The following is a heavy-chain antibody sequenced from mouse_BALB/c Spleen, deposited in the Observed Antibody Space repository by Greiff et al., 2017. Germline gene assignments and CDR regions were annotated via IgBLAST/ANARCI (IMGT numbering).Heavy chain of an antibody. D-gene: IGHD1-1*01. V-gene: IGHV14-3*02. J-gene: IGHJ4*01. CDR2: IDPANGNT. CDR3: AHCSSYPMDH. CDR1: GFNIKDTY. Sequence: EVQLQQSGAELVKPGASVKLSCTASGFNIKDTYMHWVKQMPEQGLEWIGRIDPANGNTKYDTKFQGKATITADTSSNTAYLQLSSLTSEDTAVYYCAHCSSYPMDHWGQGTSVTVSS.